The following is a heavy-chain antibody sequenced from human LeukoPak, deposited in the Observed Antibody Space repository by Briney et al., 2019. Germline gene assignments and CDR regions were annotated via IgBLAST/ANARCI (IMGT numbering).Heavy chain of an antibody. V-gene: IGHV4-59*02. J-gene: IGHJ4*02. CDR1: GGSVSDYY. CDR2: IYHTGST. D-gene: IGHD6-6*01. Sequence: SETLSLTRTISGGSVSDYYWSWIRQSPGKGLEWIGYIYHTGSTSYSPSLKSRVTISADTSQNQFSLKLSSVTAADTAVYYCARDGAARPFDYWGQGTLVTVSS. CDR3: ARDGAARPFDY.